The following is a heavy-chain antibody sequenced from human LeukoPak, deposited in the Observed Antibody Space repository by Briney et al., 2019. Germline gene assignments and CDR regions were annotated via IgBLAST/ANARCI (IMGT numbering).Heavy chain of an antibody. CDR3: TTDLKKVTFGGGLHYY. J-gene: IGHJ4*02. Sequence: GGSLRLSCAASGFTFSSYVMSWVRQASGKGLEWVSAISGSGGSTYSADSVKGRFTISRDNSKSTLYLQMNSLRAKDTAVYYCTTDLKKVTFGGGLHYYWGQGTLVTVSS. V-gene: IGHV3-23*01. D-gene: IGHD3-16*01. CDR2: ISGSGGST. CDR1: GFTFSSYV.